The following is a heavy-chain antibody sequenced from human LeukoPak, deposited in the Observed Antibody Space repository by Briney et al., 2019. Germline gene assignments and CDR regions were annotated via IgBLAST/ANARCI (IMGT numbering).Heavy chain of an antibody. V-gene: IGHV3-74*01. Sequence: PGGSLRLSCAASGFTFSSYWMHWVRQAPGKGLVWVPRTDTDGSRTNYADSVKGRFTVSRDNAKNTLSLQMNSLRAEDTAVYYCARGYYYDTTKLDLWGQGTLVTVSS. CDR1: GFTFSSYW. J-gene: IGHJ5*02. CDR2: TDTDGSRT. D-gene: IGHD3-22*01. CDR3: ARGYYYDTTKLDL.